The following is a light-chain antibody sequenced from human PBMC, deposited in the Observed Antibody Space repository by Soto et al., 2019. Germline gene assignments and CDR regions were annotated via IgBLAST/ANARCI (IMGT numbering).Light chain of an antibody. V-gene: IGKV4-1*01. Sequence: YSPNHHHHLAWSPQRTGPPPKLXFSWESPRASGVPDRFSASGSGTDLNLSIGSLQAEDVAVYYCQQYYSTPRTCCQGTKVDIK. CDR1: YSPNHHHH. J-gene: IGKJ1*01. CDR2: WES. CDR3: QQYYSTPRT.